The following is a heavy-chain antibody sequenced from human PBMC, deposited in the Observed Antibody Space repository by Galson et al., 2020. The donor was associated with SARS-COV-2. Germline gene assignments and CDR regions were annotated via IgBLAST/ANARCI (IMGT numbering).Heavy chain of an antibody. D-gene: IGHD3-3*01. V-gene: IGHV4-39*07. Sequence: SEILSLTCTVSGGSIRSSSYYWGWIRQPPGKGLEWIGSIYYSGSTYYNPSLKSRVTISVDTSKNQFSLKLSSVTAADTAVYYCARVKRITIFGVVIIEGPFDYWGQGTLVTVSS. CDR3: ARVKRITIFGVVIIEGPFDY. CDR1: GGSIRSSSYY. CDR2: IYYSGST. J-gene: IGHJ4*02.